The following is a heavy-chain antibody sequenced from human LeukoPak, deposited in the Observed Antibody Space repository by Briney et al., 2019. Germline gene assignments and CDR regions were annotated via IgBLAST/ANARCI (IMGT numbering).Heavy chain of an antibody. V-gene: IGHV1-2*02. CDR2: INPNSGGT. CDR1: GYTFTGYY. CDR3: ARVALGSSGYSYYFDY. Sequence: ASVKVSCKASGYTFTGYYMHWVRQAPGQGLEWMGWINPNSGGTNYAQKFQGRVTMTRDTSISTAYMELSRLRSDDTAVYYCARVALGSSGYSYYFDYWGQGTLVTVSS. D-gene: IGHD3-22*01. J-gene: IGHJ4*02.